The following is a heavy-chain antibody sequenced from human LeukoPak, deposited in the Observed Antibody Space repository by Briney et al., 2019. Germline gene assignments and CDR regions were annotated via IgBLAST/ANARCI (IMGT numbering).Heavy chain of an antibody. V-gene: IGHV1-24*01. J-gene: IGHJ6*02. CDR2: FDPEDGET. D-gene: IGHD6-19*01. CDR3: TKGSGFYYYGMDV. CDR1: AYSLTELS. Sequence: ASVKVSCKVSAYSLTELSKRWVRQAPGKGLEWMGRFDPEDGETIYAQKFQGRVTMTEDTSTDTAYMELSSLRSEDTAVYYCTKGSGFYYYGMDVWGQGTTVTVSS.